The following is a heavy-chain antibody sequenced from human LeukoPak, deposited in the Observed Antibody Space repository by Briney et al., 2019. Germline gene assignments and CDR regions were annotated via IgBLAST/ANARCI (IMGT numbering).Heavy chain of an antibody. J-gene: IGHJ4*02. CDR2: ITTSDGNT. Sequence: GGSLRLSCAASGFTFSGYTMSWVRQAPGKGQEWVSTITTSDGNTYYADSVKGRFTVSRDNSKYTLFLQMNSLRAEDTAVYYCAKDGGLWVSAHWGDSWGRGPLVTVSS. CDR3: AKDGGLWVSAHWGDS. CDR1: GFTFSGYT. D-gene: IGHD7-27*01. V-gene: IGHV3-23*01.